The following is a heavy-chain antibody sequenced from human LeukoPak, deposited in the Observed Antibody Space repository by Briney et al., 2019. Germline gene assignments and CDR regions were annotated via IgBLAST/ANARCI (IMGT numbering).Heavy chain of an antibody. Sequence: GGSLRLSCAASGFTFSNYVMHWVRQAPGKVLEWVAVISYDGSNKYYADSVKGRFTISRDNSKNTLYLQMNSLRAEDTAGYYCARDATVTPLDYWGQGTLVTVSS. J-gene: IGHJ4*02. CDR2: ISYDGSNK. CDR3: ARDATVTPLDY. CDR1: GFTFSNYV. V-gene: IGHV3-30*03. D-gene: IGHD4-11*01.